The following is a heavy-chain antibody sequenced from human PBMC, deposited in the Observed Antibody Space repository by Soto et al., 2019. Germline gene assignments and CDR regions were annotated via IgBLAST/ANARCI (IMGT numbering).Heavy chain of an antibody. J-gene: IGHJ4*02. CDR3: ARTIAAAGTNTGAYFNY. Sequence: PSETLSLTCTVSGGSISGYFWSWIRQPPGKGLEWIGFIYYSGTTNYNPSLKSRVTISVDTSKSQFSLRLSSVTAADTAVYYCARTIAAAGTNTGAYFNYWGQGALVTVS. V-gene: IGHV4-59*08. D-gene: IGHD6-25*01. CDR2: IYYSGTT. CDR1: GGSISGYF.